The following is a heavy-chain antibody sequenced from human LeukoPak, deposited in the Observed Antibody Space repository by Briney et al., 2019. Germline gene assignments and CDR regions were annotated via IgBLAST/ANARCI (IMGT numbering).Heavy chain of an antibody. D-gene: IGHD2-15*01. Sequence: SETLSLTCAVYGGSFSGFYWSWIREPPGKGLEWIGEIHHSGSTNYNPSLKSRVTISVDTSKNQFSLKLSSVTAADTAVYDCARGKRSGPPFFDYWGQGTLVTVSS. CDR1: GGSFSGFY. V-gene: IGHV4-34*01. CDR2: IHHSGST. J-gene: IGHJ4*02. CDR3: ARGKRSGPPFFDY.